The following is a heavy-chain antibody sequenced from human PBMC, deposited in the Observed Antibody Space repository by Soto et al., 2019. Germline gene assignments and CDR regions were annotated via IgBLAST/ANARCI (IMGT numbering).Heavy chain of an antibody. D-gene: IGHD3-3*01. CDR2: ISAYNGNT. J-gene: IGHJ3*02. Sequence: ASVKVSCKASGYTFTSYGIRWVRQAPGQGLEWMGWISAYNGNTNYAQKLQGRVTMTTDTSTSTAYMELRSLRSDDTAVYYCARDPHRITIFGWDDAFDIWGQGTMVTV. CDR1: GYTFTSYG. V-gene: IGHV1-18*01. CDR3: ARDPHRITIFGWDDAFDI.